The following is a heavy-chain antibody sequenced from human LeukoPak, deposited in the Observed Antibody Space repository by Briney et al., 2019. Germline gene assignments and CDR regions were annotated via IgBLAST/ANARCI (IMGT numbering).Heavy chain of an antibody. J-gene: IGHJ3*02. CDR1: GGSISSYY. CDR2: IYDTGST. V-gene: IGHV4-59*08. CDR3: ARRYGSGRRDQFDI. Sequence: SETLSLTCTVSGGSISSYYWSWIRQPPGKGLEWIGDIYDTGSTNYNPSLKSRVTISIDTSKNQFSLKLTSVTAADTAVYYCARRYGSGRRDQFDIWGQGTMVTVSS. D-gene: IGHD3-10*01.